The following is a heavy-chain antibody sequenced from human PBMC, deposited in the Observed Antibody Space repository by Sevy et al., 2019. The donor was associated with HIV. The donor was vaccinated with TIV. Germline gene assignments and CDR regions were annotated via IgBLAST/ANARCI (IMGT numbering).Heavy chain of an antibody. CDR2: ISYDGSNK. CDR3: AKDLDGSYDDSSGYNGDY. Sequence: GGSLRLSCAASGFTFSSYGMHWVRQAPGKGLEWVAVISYDGSNKYDADSVKGRFTISRDNSKNTLYLQMNSLRAEDTAVYYCAKDLDGSYDDSSGYNGDYWGQGTLVTVSS. D-gene: IGHD3-22*01. CDR1: GFTFSSYG. V-gene: IGHV3-30*18. J-gene: IGHJ4*02.